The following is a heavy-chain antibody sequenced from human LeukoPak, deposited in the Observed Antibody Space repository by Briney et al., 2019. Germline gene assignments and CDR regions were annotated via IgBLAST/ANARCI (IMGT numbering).Heavy chain of an antibody. CDR3: AKSVAIYFYYGLDV. CDR1: GFTVSSSY. D-gene: IGHD3-3*01. J-gene: IGHJ6*02. Sequence: PGGSLRLSCAASGFTVSSSYMSWVRQAPGKGLEWVSVIHSGGKTYYADSVKGRFSISRDNSKNTLYLQMNSLRVEDTAPYYCAKSVAIYFYYGLDVRGQGTTVTVSS. V-gene: IGHV3-53*01. CDR2: IHSGGKT.